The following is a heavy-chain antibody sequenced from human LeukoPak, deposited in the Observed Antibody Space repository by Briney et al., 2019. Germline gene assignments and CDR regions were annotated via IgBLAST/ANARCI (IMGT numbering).Heavy chain of an antibody. Sequence: PSETLSLTCAVYGGSFSGYYWSWIRQPPGKGLEWIGEINHSGSTNYNPSLKSRVTISVDTSKNQFSLKLSSVTAADTAVYYCARGRDIVATLGFDYWGQGTLVTVSS. CDR2: INHSGST. V-gene: IGHV4-34*01. J-gene: IGHJ4*02. CDR3: ARGRDIVATLGFDY. D-gene: IGHD5-12*01. CDR1: GGSFSGYY.